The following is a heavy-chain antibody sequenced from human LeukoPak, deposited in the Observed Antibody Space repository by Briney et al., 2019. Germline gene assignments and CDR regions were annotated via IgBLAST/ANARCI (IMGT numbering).Heavy chain of an antibody. D-gene: IGHD1-26*01. CDR2: ISSGSAYA. J-gene: IGHJ5*02. CDR1: GFTFSGYS. CDR3: ARAHIQDYTIVGLVDH. Sequence: GGSLRLSCAASGFTFSGYSMNWVRQAPGQGLEWVSSISSGSAYAYYADSVRGRFTISRDSAKNSLFLQMDNLRVEDTAVYYCARAHIQDYTIVGLVDHWGQGTLVTVSS. V-gene: IGHV3-21*01.